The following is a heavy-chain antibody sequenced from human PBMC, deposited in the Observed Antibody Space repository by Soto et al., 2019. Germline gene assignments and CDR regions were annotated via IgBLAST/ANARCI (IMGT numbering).Heavy chain of an antibody. J-gene: IGHJ4*02. CDR3: ARGFYGSADH. D-gene: IGHD3-10*01. CDR2: INGGDGKT. V-gene: IGHV1-3*01. CDR1: GYSFSNYA. Sequence: QVQLVQSGAEVKKPGASVKLSCKASGYSFSNYALHWVRQAPGQRLEWMGWINGGDGKTEYSQNFQARVTLTRDTYATTAYMELRSLTSEDTAVYYCARGFYGSADHWGRGTLVTVSS.